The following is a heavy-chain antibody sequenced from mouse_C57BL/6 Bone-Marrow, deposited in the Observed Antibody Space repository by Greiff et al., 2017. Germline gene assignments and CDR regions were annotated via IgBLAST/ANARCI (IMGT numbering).Heavy chain of an antibody. J-gene: IGHJ1*03. CDR2: IWRGGST. V-gene: IGHV2-5*01. CDR1: GFSLTSYG. D-gene: IGHD1-1*01. Sequence: QVQLKESGPGLVQPSQSLSITCTVSGFSLTSYGVHWVRQSPGKGLEWLGVIWRGGSTDYNAAFMSRLSITKDNSKSQVFFKMNSLQADDTAIYYCAKNYYGPSWYFDVWGTGTTVTVSS. CDR3: AKNYYGPSWYFDV.